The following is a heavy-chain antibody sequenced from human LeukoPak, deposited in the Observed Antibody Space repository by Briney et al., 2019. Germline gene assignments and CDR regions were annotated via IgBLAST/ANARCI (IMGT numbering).Heavy chain of an antibody. CDR2: IYYSGST. CDR3: ARCPRYCSGGSCYRHIDY. Sequence: PSETLSLTCTVSGGSISSYYWSWIRQPPGKGLEWIGYIYYSGSTNYNPSLKSRVTISVDTSKNQFSLKLSSVTAADTAVYYCARCPRYCSGGSCYRHIDYWGQGTLVTVSS. CDR1: GGSISSYY. V-gene: IGHV4-59*01. D-gene: IGHD2-15*01. J-gene: IGHJ4*02.